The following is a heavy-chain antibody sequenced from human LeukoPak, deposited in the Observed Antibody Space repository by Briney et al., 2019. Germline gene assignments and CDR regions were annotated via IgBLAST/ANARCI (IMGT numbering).Heavy chain of an antibody. CDR3: ARDKGDYGDPEGFDP. D-gene: IGHD4-17*01. J-gene: IGHJ5*02. V-gene: IGHV3-53*01. CDR1: GFTFTTFT. CDR2: IYSGGST. Sequence: GGSLRLSCAASGFTFTTFTVSWVRQAPGKGLEWVSVIYSGGSTYYADSVKGRFTISRDNSKNTLYLQMNSLRAEDTAVYYCARDKGDYGDPEGFDPWGQGTLVTVSS.